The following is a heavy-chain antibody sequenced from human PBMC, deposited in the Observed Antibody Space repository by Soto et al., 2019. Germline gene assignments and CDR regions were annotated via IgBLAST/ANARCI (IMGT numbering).Heavy chain of an antibody. Sequence: SETLSLTCAVSGYPISSGYYWGWIRQPPGKGLEWIGSIYHSGSTYYNPSLKSRVTISVDTSKNQFSLKLSSVTAADTAVYYCARDCGSGSYFAYYYGMDVWGQGTTVTVSS. D-gene: IGHD3-10*01. J-gene: IGHJ6*02. V-gene: IGHV4-38-2*02. CDR2: IYHSGST. CDR1: GYPISSGYY. CDR3: ARDCGSGSYFAYYYGMDV.